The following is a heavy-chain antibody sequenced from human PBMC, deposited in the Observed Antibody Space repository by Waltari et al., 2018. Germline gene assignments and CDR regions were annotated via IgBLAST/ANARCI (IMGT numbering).Heavy chain of an antibody. CDR3: AGGGYSGNDFTQY. V-gene: IGHV3-30*02. D-gene: IGHD5-12*01. CDR2: LRYDGSNE. CDR1: GVTFRSYG. J-gene: IGHJ4*02. Sequence: QVQLVESGGGVVQPGGSLRLSCAAFGVTFRSYGMNWVRQAPGKGPEWVAYLRYDGSNEYYEESVKGRFTISRDNSKNTLYLQMNSLRTEDTAVYYCAGGGYSGNDFTQYWGQGTPVTVSS.